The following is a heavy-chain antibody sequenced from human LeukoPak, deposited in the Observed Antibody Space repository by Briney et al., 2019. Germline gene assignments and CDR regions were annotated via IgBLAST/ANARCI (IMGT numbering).Heavy chain of an antibody. CDR2: IKQDGSEK. J-gene: IGHJ3*02. Sequence: GGSLRLSCAVTGFTSSSYWMSWVRQAPGKGLEWVANIKQDGSEKYFVDSVKGRFTISRDCAKNSLHLQMNSLRVEDTAVFYCAKSSINGFDIWGQGTMVTVSS. V-gene: IGHV3-7*01. CDR1: GFTSSSYW. CDR3: AKSSINGFDI. D-gene: IGHD1-14*01.